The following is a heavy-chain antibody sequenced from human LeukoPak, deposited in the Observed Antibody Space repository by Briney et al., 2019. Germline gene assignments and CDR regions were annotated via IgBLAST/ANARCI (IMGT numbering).Heavy chain of an antibody. V-gene: IGHV3-7*01. J-gene: IGHJ4*02. CDR1: GFTFSSYW. CDR2: IKQDGSEK. CDR3: ARDRIFPDGSGTFS. Sequence: GGSLRLSCAASGFTFSSYWMSWVRQAPGKGLEWVANIKQDGSEKYYVDSVKGRFTISRDNAKNSLYLQMNSLRAEDTAVYYCARDRIFPDGSGTFSWGQGTLVTVSS. D-gene: IGHD3-10*01.